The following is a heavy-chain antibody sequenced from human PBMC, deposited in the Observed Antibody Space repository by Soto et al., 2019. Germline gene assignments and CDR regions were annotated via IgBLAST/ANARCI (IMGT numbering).Heavy chain of an antibody. Sequence: QVQLVESGGGVVQPGRSLRLSCAASGFTFSSYAMHWVRQAPGKGLEWVAVISYDGSNKYYADSVKGRFTISRDNSKNKLYLQMNSLRAEDTAVYYCAREGSSSLYYYYGMDVWGQGTTVTVSS. CDR3: AREGSSSLYYYYGMDV. V-gene: IGHV3-30-3*01. D-gene: IGHD6-6*01. CDR1: GFTFSSYA. CDR2: ISYDGSNK. J-gene: IGHJ6*02.